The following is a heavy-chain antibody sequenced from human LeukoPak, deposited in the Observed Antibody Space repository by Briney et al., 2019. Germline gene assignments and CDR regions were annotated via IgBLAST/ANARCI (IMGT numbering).Heavy chain of an antibody. Sequence: GGSLRLSCAASGFTFSNACMSWVRQAPGKGLEWVGHIKGKTDGGTTDYAAPVQGRFTISRDDSKNTLFLQMNSLKTEDTAVYYCTTDRGQWLVRSYYYDYWGQGTLVTVSS. CDR2: IKGKTDGGTT. J-gene: IGHJ4*02. D-gene: IGHD6-19*01. CDR3: TTDRGQWLVRSYYYDY. V-gene: IGHV3-15*01. CDR1: GFTFSNAC.